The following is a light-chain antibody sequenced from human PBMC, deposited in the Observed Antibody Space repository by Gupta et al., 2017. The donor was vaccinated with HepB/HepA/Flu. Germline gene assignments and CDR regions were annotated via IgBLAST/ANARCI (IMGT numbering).Light chain of an antibody. CDR2: AVS. CDR1: QSVSSSY. Sequence: EIVLTQSPGTLSLSPGERATLSCRASQSVSSSYLHWYQQKPGQAPRLIIYAVSSRATGIPDRFSGSGSGTDFTLTISRLEPEDFAVYYCQQYGRLPWTFGQGTKVEMK. V-gene: IGKV3-20*01. CDR3: QQYGRLPWT. J-gene: IGKJ1*01.